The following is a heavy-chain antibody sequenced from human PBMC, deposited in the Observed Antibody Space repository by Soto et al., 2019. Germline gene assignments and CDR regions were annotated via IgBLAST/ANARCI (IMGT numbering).Heavy chain of an antibody. V-gene: IGHV6-1*01. J-gene: IGHJ6*02. D-gene: IGHD7-27*01. Sequence: SHTLSLTCAISGDSVSSNSAAWNLIRQSPSRGLEWLGRTYYRSKWYNDYAVSVKSRITINPDTSKNQFSLQLNSVTPEDTAVYYCAVGTRGKHMDVWGQGTTVTVSS. CDR2: TYYRSKWYN. CDR3: AVGTRGKHMDV. CDR1: GDSVSSNSAA.